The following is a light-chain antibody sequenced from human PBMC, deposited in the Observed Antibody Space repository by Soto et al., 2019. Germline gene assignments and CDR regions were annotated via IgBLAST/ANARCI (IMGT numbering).Light chain of an antibody. Sequence: QYVLTQPASVSGSPGQSITISCTGTSSDIGGYNFVSWYQQHPGKAPKLMIYEVAHRPSGISNRFSGSKSGNTAPLTISGLQAEDEAFYYCSSQSGDTFVVFGGGTKLTVL. CDR3: SSQSGDTFVV. CDR1: SSDIGGYNF. V-gene: IGLV2-14*01. CDR2: EVA. J-gene: IGLJ2*01.